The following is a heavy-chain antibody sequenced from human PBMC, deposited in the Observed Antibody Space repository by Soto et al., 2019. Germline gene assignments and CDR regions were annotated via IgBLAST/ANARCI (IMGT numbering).Heavy chain of an antibody. Sequence: SETLSLTCTVSGGSISSYYWSWIRQPPGKGLEWIGYIYYSGSTNYNPSLKSRVTISVDTSKNQFSLKLSSVTAADTAVYYCARETYYYGSGSYYNSLWYFDYWGQGTLVTVSS. J-gene: IGHJ4*02. CDR1: GGSISSYY. D-gene: IGHD3-10*01. CDR3: ARETYYYGSGSYYNSLWYFDY. CDR2: IYYSGST. V-gene: IGHV4-59*01.